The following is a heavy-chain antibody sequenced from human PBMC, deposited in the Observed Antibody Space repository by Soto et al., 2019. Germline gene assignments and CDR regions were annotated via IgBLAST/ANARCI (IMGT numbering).Heavy chain of an antibody. Sequence: GSLRLSCAASGFTFSSYAMSWVRQAPGKGLEWVSAISGSGGSTYYADSVKGRFTISRDNSKNTLYLQMNSLRAEDTAVYYCAKTGEKSETFEGVADDAFDMWGQGTMVTV. D-gene: IGHD6-19*01. V-gene: IGHV3-23*01. CDR1: GFTFSSYA. J-gene: IGHJ3*02. CDR2: ISGSGGST. CDR3: AKTGEKSETFEGVADDAFDM.